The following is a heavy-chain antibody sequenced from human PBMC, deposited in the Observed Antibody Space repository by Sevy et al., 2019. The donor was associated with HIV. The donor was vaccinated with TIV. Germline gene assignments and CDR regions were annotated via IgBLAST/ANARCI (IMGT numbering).Heavy chain of an antibody. CDR2: ISSSSSYI. D-gene: IGHD6-13*01. V-gene: IGHV3-21*01. Sequence: GGSLRLSCAASGFTFSSYSMNWVRQAPGKGLEWVSSISSSSSYIYYADSVKGRFTISRDNAKNSLYLQMNSLRAEDTAVYYCARASSSYHNWFDPWGQRTLVTVSS. CDR1: GFTFSSYS. J-gene: IGHJ5*02. CDR3: ARASSSYHNWFDP.